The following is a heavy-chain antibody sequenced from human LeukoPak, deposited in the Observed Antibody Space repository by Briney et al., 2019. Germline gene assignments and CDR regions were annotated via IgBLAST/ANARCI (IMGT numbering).Heavy chain of an antibody. CDR1: GFIFSSYS. Sequence: GSLRLSCAASGFIFSSYSMNWVRQAPGKGLEWVSSISSSSSYIYYADSVKGRFTISRDNAKNSLYLQMNSLRAEDTAVYYCAIGGAYDILTGWKDWGQGTLVTVSS. J-gene: IGHJ4*02. CDR2: ISSSSSYI. CDR3: AIGGAYDILTGWKD. V-gene: IGHV3-21*01. D-gene: IGHD3-9*01.